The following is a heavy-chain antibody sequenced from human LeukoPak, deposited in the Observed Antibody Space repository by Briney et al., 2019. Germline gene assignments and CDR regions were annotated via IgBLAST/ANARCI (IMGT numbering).Heavy chain of an antibody. CDR3: ARHIRSPFGGGVDY. J-gene: IGHJ4*02. CDR1: GGSISSYY. D-gene: IGHD3-10*01. V-gene: IGHV4-59*08. CDR2: IYYSGST. Sequence: SETLSLTCTVSGGSISSYYWSWIRQPPGKGLEWIGYIYYSGSTNYNPSLKSRVTISVDTSKNQFSLKLSSVTAADTAVYYCARHIRSPFGGGVDYWGQGTLVTVSS.